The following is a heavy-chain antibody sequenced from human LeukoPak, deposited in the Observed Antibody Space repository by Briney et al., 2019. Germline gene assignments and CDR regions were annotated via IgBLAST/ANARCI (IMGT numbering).Heavy chain of an antibody. Sequence: SETLSLTCTVSGGSISSYYWSWIRQPPGKGLEWIGYIYYSGSTNYNPSLKSRVTISVDTSKNQFSLKLSSVTAADTAVYYCARLVYSSGWISYYWGQGTLVTVSS. CDR2: IYYSGST. CDR3: ARLVYSSGWISYY. V-gene: IGHV4-59*12. CDR1: GGSISSYY. J-gene: IGHJ4*02. D-gene: IGHD6-19*01.